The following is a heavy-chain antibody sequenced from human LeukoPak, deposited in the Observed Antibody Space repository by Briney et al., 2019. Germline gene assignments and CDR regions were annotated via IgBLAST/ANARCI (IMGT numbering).Heavy chain of an antibody. J-gene: IGHJ6*02. V-gene: IGHV4-39*01. CDR2: IYYSGST. CDR3: ASWGFMDV. Sequence: SQTLSLTCTVSGASISSSSYYWGWIRRPPGKGLEWIGSIYYSGSTYYNPSLKSRVTISVDTSKNQFSLKLSSVTAADTAVYYCASWGFMDVWGQGTTVTVSS. D-gene: IGHD3-16*01. CDR1: GASISSSSYY.